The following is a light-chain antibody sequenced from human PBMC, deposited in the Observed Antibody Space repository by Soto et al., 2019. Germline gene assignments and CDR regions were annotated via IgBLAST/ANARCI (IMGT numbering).Light chain of an antibody. CDR3: QQYGSSGT. CDR2: GAS. Sequence: EIVLTQSPGTLSLSPGERATLSCRASQSGSSSYLAWHQQKRGQAPRLLIYGASTRATGIPDRFSGSGSGTDFTLTISRLEPEDFAVYYCQQYGSSGTFGQGTKV. CDR1: QSGSSSY. V-gene: IGKV3-20*01. J-gene: IGKJ1*01.